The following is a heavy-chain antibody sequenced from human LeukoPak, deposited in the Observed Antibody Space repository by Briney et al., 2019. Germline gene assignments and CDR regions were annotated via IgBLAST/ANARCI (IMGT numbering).Heavy chain of an antibody. CDR3: ARDELAYYDSSGYYPRVIDY. CDR1: GGSISSYY. Sequence: SETLSLTCTVSGGSISSYYWSWIRQPPGKGLEWIGEINHSGSTNYNPSLKSRVTISVDTSKNQFSLKLSSVTAADTAVYYCARDELAYYDSSGYYPRVIDYWGQGTLVTVSS. J-gene: IGHJ4*02. CDR2: INHSGST. D-gene: IGHD3-22*01. V-gene: IGHV4-34*01.